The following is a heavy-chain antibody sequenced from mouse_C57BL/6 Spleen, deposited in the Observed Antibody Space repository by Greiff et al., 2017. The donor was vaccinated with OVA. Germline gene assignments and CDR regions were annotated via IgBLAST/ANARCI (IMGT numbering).Heavy chain of an antibody. CDR2: INPYNGGT. Sequence: EVQLQQSGPVLVKPGASVKMSCKASGYTFTDYYMNWVKQSHGKSLEWIGVINPYNGGTSYNQKFKGKATLTVDKTSSTAYMELNSLTSEDSAVYYCAKDSKCVEYWYFDVWGTGTTVTVSS. CDR1: GYTFTDYY. J-gene: IGHJ1*03. V-gene: IGHV1-19*01. D-gene: IGHD2-5*01. CDR3: AKDSKCVEYWYFDV.